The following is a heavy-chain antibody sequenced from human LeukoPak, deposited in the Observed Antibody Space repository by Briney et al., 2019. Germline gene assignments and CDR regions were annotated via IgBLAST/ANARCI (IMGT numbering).Heavy chain of an antibody. Sequence: PVKVSCKASGDTFSSYAISWVRQAPRQGLEWMGRIIPIFGTENYAQKFQGRVTITTDESTSTAYMVQSSLRSEDTAVYYCSREISSSWYNLPYNWFDPWGQGTLVTVSS. D-gene: IGHD6-13*01. CDR2: IIPIFGTE. CDR3: SREISSSWYNLPYNWFDP. CDR1: GDTFSSYA. V-gene: IGHV1-69*05. J-gene: IGHJ5*02.